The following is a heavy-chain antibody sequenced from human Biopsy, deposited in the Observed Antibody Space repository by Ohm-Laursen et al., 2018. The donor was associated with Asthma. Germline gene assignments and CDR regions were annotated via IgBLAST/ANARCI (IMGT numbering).Heavy chain of an antibody. V-gene: IGHV1-69*13. Sequence: GASVKVSCKISGYSLTDLSMHWVRQAPGQGLERMGGVIPLLDTGDYAQKFQGRVTITADESTSTCYMELRSLTSDDTAVYYCASDFPKDYVRYNFQFWGQGTLVTVSS. J-gene: IGHJ4*02. D-gene: IGHD4-17*01. CDR2: VIPLLDTG. CDR3: ASDFPKDYVRYNFQF. CDR1: GYSLTDLS.